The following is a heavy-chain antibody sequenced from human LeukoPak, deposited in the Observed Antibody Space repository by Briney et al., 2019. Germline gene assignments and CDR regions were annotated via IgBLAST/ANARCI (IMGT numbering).Heavy chain of an antibody. CDR2: INPNSGGT. CDR3: ARALRYSSGWYDY. J-gene: IGHJ4*02. V-gene: IGHV1-2*02. Sequence: ASVKVSCKASGYTFTGYYMHWVRQAPGQGLEWMGWINPNSGGTNYAQKFQGRVTMTRDTSISTAYMELSGLRSDDTAVYYCARALRYSSGWYDYWGQGTLVTVSS. CDR1: GYTFTGYY. D-gene: IGHD6-19*01.